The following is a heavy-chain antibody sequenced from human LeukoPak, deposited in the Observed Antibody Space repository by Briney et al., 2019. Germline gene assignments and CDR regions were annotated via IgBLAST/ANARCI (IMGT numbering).Heavy chain of an antibody. Sequence: GGSLRLSCAASGFTFSSYTMNWVRQAPGKGLEWVSSISSSSSYIYYADSVKGRFTISRDNAKNSLYLQMNSLRAEDTAVYYCARDGDTVLTRGYYYYMDVWGKGTTVTISS. V-gene: IGHV3-21*01. J-gene: IGHJ6*03. CDR1: GFTFSSYT. CDR3: ARDGDTVLTRGYYYYMDV. CDR2: ISSSSSYI. D-gene: IGHD4-23*01.